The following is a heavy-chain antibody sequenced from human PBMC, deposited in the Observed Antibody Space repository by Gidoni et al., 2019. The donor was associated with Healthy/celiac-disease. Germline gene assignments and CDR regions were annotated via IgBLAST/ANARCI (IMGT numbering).Heavy chain of an antibody. CDR2: ISYDGSNK. V-gene: IGHV3-30*18. J-gene: IGHJ4*02. CDR3: ANSPEYYDSSAQGY. D-gene: IGHD3-22*01. CDR1: GFTFRSYG. Sequence: QVQLVESGGGVVQPGRSLRLSCAASGFTFRSYGMHWVRQAPGKGLEWVAVISYDGSNKYYADSGKGRFTISRDNSKNTLYLQMNSLRAEDTAVYYCANSPEYYDSSAQGYWGQGTLVTVSS.